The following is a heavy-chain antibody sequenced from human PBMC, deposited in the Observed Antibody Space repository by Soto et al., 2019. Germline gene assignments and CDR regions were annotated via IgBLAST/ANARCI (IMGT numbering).Heavy chain of an antibody. Sequence: PGGSLRLSCAASGFTFRSYSMNWVRQAPGKGPEWLSLISGGGDLAYYAESVKGRFTSSRDNSKNTLYLQMTFLRVDDTAVYYCAKYSGDFPVYNGLNVWGQGTTVTVSS. V-gene: IGHV3-23*01. D-gene: IGHD1-26*01. CDR1: GFTFRSYS. CDR3: AKYSGDFPVYNGLNV. CDR2: ISGGGDLA. J-gene: IGHJ6*02.